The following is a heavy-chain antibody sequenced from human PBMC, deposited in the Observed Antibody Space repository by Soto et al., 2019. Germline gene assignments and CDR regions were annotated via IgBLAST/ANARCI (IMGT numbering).Heavy chain of an antibody. CDR1: GVAFSSYA. Sequence: GGSLRRSCAASGVAFSSYAISWVWQPPGKGLEWVSAISGSGGSTYYADSVKGRFTISRDNSKNTLYLQMNSLRAEDTAVYYCAKARNSSGWYWDFDYWGQGTLVTVSS. CDR3: AKARNSSGWYWDFDY. J-gene: IGHJ4*02. CDR2: ISGSGGST. D-gene: IGHD6-19*01. V-gene: IGHV3-23*01.